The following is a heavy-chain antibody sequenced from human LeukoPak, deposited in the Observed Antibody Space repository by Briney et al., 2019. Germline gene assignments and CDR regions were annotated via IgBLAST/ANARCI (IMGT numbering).Heavy chain of an antibody. V-gene: IGHV4-34*01. CDR2: INHSGST. J-gene: IGHJ5*02. D-gene: IGHD2-2*02. CDR3: ARGDRVRYCSSTSCYRTYNWFDP. Sequence: PSETLSLTCAVYGGSFSGYYWSWIRQPPGKGLERIGEINHSGSTNYNPSLKSRVTTSVDTSKNQFSLKLSSVTAADTAVYYCARGDRVRYCSSTSCYRTYNWFDPWGQGTLVTVSS. CDR1: GGSFSGYY.